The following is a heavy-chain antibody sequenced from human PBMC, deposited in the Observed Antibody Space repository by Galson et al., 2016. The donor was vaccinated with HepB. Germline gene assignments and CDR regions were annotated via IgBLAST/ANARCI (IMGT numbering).Heavy chain of an antibody. CDR1: GFTFSNYN. J-gene: IGHJ4*02. CDR3: ARDLLPEGRFGELSY. D-gene: IGHD3-10*01. Sequence: SLRLSCASSGFTFSNYNMNWVRQAPGKGLEWVSYITRSSTTIYYADSVKGRFTISRDNAKNSLYLQMNSRRDEDTAVYYCARDLLPEGRFGELSYWGQGILVTVSS. CDR2: ITRSSTTI. V-gene: IGHV3-48*02.